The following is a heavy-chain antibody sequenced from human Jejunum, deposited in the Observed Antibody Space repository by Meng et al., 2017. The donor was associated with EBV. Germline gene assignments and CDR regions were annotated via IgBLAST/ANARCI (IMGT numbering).Heavy chain of an antibody. CDR3: ARGIYSSSGYFDY. J-gene: IGHJ4*02. CDR2: ISSSSSYI. D-gene: IGHD6-6*01. V-gene: IGHV3-21*01. Sequence: EVQLVESGGGLVKPGGSLRLSCAASGFTFSSYSMHWVRQAPGKGLEWVSFISSSSSYIYYADSVKGRFTISRDNAKNSLYLQMNSLRAEDTAVYYCARGIYSSSGYFDYWGQGTLVTVSS. CDR1: GFTFSSYS.